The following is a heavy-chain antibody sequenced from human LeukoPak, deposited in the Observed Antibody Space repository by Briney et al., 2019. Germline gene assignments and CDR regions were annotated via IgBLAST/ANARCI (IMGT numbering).Heavy chain of an antibody. D-gene: IGHD3-22*01. CDR3: ARGVVGQ. CDR2: ISSSSSYI. Sequence: GGSLRLSCTASGFTFSSYSMNWVRQAPGKGLEWVSSISSSSSYIYYADAVKGRFITSRDNAKNSLYLQMNSLRVEDTAVYYCARGVVGQGGQGTLVTVSS. CDR1: GFTFSSYS. V-gene: IGHV3-21*01. J-gene: IGHJ4*02.